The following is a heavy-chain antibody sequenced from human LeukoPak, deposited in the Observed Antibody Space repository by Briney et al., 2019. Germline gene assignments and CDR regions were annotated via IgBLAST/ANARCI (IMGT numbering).Heavy chain of an antibody. J-gene: IGHJ4*02. CDR1: GGSISSYY. CDR3: ARSYYDSSGYYSFDY. Sequence: SETLSLTCTVSGGSISSYYWSWIRQPPGKGLEWIGYIYYSGSTNYNPSLKSRVTISVDTSKNQFSLKLSSVTAADTAVYYCARSYYDSSGYYSFDYWGQGTLVTVSS. V-gene: IGHV4-59*08. CDR2: IYYSGST. D-gene: IGHD3-22*01.